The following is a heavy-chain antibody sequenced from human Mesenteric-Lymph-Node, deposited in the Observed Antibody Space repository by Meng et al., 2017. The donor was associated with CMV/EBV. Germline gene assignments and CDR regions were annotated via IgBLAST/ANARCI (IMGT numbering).Heavy chain of an antibody. CDR3: ARHQRWLKSEGGFNY. CDR2: INHSGST. Sequence: VQLEDWGAGLLKPSETLSLTCAVYGGSFSGYYWSWIRQPPGKGLEWIGEINHSGSTNYNPSLKSRVTISVDTSKNQFSLKLSSVTAADTAVYYCARHQRWLKSEGGFNYWGQGTLVTVSS. J-gene: IGHJ4*02. CDR1: GGSFSGYY. D-gene: IGHD4-23*01. V-gene: IGHV4-34*01.